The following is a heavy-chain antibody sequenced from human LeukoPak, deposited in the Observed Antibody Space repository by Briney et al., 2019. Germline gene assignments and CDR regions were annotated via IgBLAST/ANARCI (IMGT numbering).Heavy chain of an antibody. D-gene: IGHD6-6*01. Sequence: GGSLRLSCAVSGLTFSSSWMDWVRQAPGKGLEWVALIWYDGINKYYADSVKGRFTISRDNSKNTLFLQVNSLRAEDTAVYYCARDSSSAFDYWGQGTLVTVSS. J-gene: IGHJ4*02. CDR2: IWYDGINK. V-gene: IGHV3-33*08. CDR3: ARDSSSAFDY. CDR1: GLTFSSSW.